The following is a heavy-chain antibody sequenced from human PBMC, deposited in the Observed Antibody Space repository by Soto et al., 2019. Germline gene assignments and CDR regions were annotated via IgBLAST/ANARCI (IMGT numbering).Heavy chain of an antibody. V-gene: IGHV2-5*01. CDR2: IYWNDDK. J-gene: IGHJ4*02. D-gene: IGHD5-12*01. CDR3: AHKFPYGYSGYDVAPYDY. CDR1: GFSLSTSGVG. Sequence: KESGPTLVKPTQTLTLTCTFSGFSLSTSGVGVGWIRQPPGKALEWLALIYWNDDKRYSPSLKSRLTITKDTSKNQVVLTMTNMDPVDTATYYCAHKFPYGYSGYDVAPYDYWGQGTLVTVSS.